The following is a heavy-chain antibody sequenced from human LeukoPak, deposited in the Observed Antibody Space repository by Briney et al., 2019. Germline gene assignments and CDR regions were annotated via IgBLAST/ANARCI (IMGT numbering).Heavy chain of an antibody. V-gene: IGHV4-59*01. CDR3: TRENFDP. CDR1: GGSFSGYY. Sequence: PSETLSLTCAVYGGSFSGYYWSWIRQPPGKGLEWIGYIYYSGSTNYNPSLKSRVTISVDTSKNQFSLKLSSVTAADTAVYYCTRENFDPWGQGTLVTVSS. J-gene: IGHJ5*02. CDR2: IYYSGST.